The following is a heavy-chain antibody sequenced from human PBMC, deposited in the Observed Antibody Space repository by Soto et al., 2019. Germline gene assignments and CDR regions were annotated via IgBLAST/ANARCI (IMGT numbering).Heavy chain of an antibody. CDR3: ARGSSIAGLYYGMDV. Sequence: QVQLQDAGPGLVKPSQTLSLTCTVSGGSISSGGYYWTWIRQHPGKGLEWIGYHYYNGITYYNPYSKRRVTISLGTSKNQFALKLSSVTAADTAVYYWARGSSIAGLYYGMDVWGQGTPGTVSS. CDR1: GGSISSGGYY. D-gene: IGHD6-6*01. CDR2: HYYNGIT. V-gene: IGHV4-31*03. J-gene: IGHJ6*02.